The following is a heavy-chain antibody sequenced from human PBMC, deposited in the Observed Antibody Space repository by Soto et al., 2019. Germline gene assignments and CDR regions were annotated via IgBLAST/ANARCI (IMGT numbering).Heavy chain of an antibody. V-gene: IGHV3-30-3*01. D-gene: IGHD2-21*02. CDR3: ARVSGGDCPDY. J-gene: IGHJ4*02. CDR2: ISYDGSNK. CDR1: GFTFSSYA. Sequence: PGGSLRLSCVASGFTFSSYAMHWVRQAPGKGLEWVAVISYDGSNKYYADSVKGRFTISRDNSKNTLYLQMNSQRAEDTAVYYCARVSGGDCPDYWGQGTLVTVSS.